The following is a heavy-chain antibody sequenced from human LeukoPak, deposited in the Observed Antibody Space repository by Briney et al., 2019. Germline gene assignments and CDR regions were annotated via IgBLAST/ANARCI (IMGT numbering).Heavy chain of an antibody. D-gene: IGHD1-26*01. J-gene: IGHJ6*02. CDR2: IDWDDDK. Sequence: SGPTLVNPTQTLTLTCTFSGFSLSTSGMCVSWIRQPPGKALEWLALIDWDDDKYYCTSLKTRLTISKDTSKNQVVLTMTNMDPVDTATYYCARMRYYRGYYYYYGMDVWGQGTTVTVSS. CDR3: ARMRYYRGYYYYYGMDV. CDR1: GFSLSTSGMC. V-gene: IGHV2-70*01.